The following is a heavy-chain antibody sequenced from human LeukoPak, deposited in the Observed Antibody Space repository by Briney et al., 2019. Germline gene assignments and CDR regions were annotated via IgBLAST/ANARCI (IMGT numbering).Heavy chain of an antibody. CDR1: GGSISSYY. Sequence: SETLSLTCTVSGGSISSYYWSWIRQPPGKGLGWIGYIYYSGSTNYNPSLKSRVTISVDTSKNQFSLKLSSVTAADTAVYYCATMVRGIGLFDYWGQGTLVTVSS. CDR2: IYYSGST. D-gene: IGHD3-10*01. CDR3: ATMVRGIGLFDY. J-gene: IGHJ4*02. V-gene: IGHV4-59*08.